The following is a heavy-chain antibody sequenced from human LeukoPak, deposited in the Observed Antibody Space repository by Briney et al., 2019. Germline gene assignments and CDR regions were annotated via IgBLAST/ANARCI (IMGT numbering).Heavy chain of an antibody. CDR2: INRDGRST. V-gene: IGHV3-74*01. CDR3: ARHPYDILTGPSFDY. CDR1: GFTFSSDW. J-gene: IGHJ4*02. Sequence: PGGSLRLSCAASGFTFSSDWMHWVRHAPGKGLVWLSRINRDGRSTTYADSVKGRFTISRDNAKNTLYLQMNSLRAEDTAVYYCARHPYDILTGPSFDYWGQGTLVTVSS. D-gene: IGHD3-9*01.